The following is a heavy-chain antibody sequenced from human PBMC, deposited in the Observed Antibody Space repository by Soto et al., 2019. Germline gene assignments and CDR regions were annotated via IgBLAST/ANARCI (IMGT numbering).Heavy chain of an antibody. V-gene: IGHV2-5*02. CDR1: GFSLSSVGVG. CDR2: IYWDDDK. J-gene: IGHJ4*02. Sequence: QITLKESGPTLVKPTQTLTLTCSFSGFSLSSVGVGVGWIRQPPGKALTWLAPIYWDDDKRYSPSLKSRLTIAKDPSNIQVVLTMTNSDPVDTATYYCAHTLDWGEGRFDYWGQGTLVTVSS. D-gene: IGHD7-27*01. CDR3: AHTLDWGEGRFDY.